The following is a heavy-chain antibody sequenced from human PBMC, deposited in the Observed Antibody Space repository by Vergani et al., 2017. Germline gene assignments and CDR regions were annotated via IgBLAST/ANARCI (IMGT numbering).Heavy chain of an antibody. Sequence: QVTLRESGPALVKPTQTLTLTCTFSGFSLSTSGMCVSWIRQPPGQALEWLARIDWDDDKYYSTSLKTRLTISKDTSKNQVVLTMTNMDPVDTATYYCARDSCYAGYYGMDVWGQGTTVTVSS. J-gene: IGHJ6*02. CDR1: GFSLSTSGMC. D-gene: IGHD2-2*01. CDR2: IDWDDDK. CDR3: ARDSCYAGYYGMDV. V-gene: IGHV2-70*15.